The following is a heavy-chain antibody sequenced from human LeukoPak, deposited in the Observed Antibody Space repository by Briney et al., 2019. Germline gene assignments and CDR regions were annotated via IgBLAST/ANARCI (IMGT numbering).Heavy chain of an antibody. CDR1: GVSNSSGSYF. D-gene: IGHD1-26*01. CDR3: ARTGIVGAHAFDI. V-gene: IGHV4-61*02. CDR2: IYTSRST. Sequence: SETLSLPCTVSGVSNSSGSYFWSWIRPPAGKRLEWIWRIYTSRSTNYNPSLKSRVTISVDTSKNQFSLKLRSAPAADTAVYYCARTGIVGAHAFDIWGQGTMVTVSS. J-gene: IGHJ3*02.